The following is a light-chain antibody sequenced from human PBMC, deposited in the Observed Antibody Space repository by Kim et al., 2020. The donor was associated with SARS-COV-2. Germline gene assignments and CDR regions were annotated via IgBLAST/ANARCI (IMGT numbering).Light chain of an antibody. V-gene: IGLV6-57*03. CDR1: SGSIASDY. CDR3: QSYDSSNQV. Sequence: GETVTSSCTRSSGSIASDYVQWYQQRPGSAPTTVIYEDNQRPSGVPDRFSGSIDRSSNSASLTISGLKTEDEADYYCQSYDSSNQVFGGGTQLTVL. CDR2: EDN. J-gene: IGLJ2*01.